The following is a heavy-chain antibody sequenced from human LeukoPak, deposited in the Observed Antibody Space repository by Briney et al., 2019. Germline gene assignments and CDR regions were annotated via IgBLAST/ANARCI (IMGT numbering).Heavy chain of an antibody. CDR3: ARGGISIFGVVIYMDV. J-gene: IGHJ6*03. CDR1: GFSFDDYG. Sequence: GGSLRLSCAASGFSFDDYGMTWVRQAPGKGLEWVSGINWNGGSTGYADSVKGRFTISRDNAKNSLSLQMNSLRVEDTALYYCARGGISIFGVVIYMDVWGKGTTVTVSS. D-gene: IGHD3-3*01. V-gene: IGHV3-20*04. CDR2: INWNGGST.